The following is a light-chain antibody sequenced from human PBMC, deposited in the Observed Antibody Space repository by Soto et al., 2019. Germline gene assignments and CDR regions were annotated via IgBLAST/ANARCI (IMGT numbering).Light chain of an antibody. CDR1: SSNIGSNT. CDR2: SNN. CDR3: AAWDDSLNGDVV. J-gene: IGLJ2*01. V-gene: IGLV1-44*01. Sequence: QAVVTQPPSASGTPGQRVTISCSGSSSNIGSNTVNWYQQLPGTAPKLLIYSNNQRPSGVPDRFSCSKSGTSASLAISGLQSEDEADYYCAAWDDSLNGDVVFGGGTKLTVL.